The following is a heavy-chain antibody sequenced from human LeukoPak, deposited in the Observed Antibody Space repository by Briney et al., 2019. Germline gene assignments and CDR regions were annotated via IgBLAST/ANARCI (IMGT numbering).Heavy chain of an antibody. CDR3: ARGYSSGWYDY. D-gene: IGHD6-19*01. V-gene: IGHV4-34*01. Sequence: PSETLSLTCAVYGGSFSGYYWSWIRQPPGKGLERIGEINHSGRTNYNPSLKSRVTISVDTSKNQFSLNLSSVTAADTAVYYCARGYSSGWYDYWGQGTLVTVSS. CDR1: GGSFSGYY. J-gene: IGHJ4*02. CDR2: INHSGRT.